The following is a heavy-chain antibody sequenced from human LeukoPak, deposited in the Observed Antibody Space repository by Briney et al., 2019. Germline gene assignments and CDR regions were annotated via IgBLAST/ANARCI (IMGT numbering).Heavy chain of an antibody. CDR1: GYTFTGYC. Sequence: SVKVSCKASGYTFTGYCMHWVRQAPGQGLEWMGGIIPIFGTANYAQKFQGRVTITADESTSTAYMELSSLRSEDTAVYYCASRIPPYYYYGMDVWGQGTTVTVSS. CDR3: ASRIPPYYYYGMDV. V-gene: IGHV1-69*13. CDR2: IIPIFGTA. J-gene: IGHJ6*02.